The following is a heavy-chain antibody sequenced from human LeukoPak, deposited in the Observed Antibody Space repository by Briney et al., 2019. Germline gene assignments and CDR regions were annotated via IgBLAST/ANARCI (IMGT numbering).Heavy chain of an antibody. CDR1: GYTLTELS. D-gene: IGHD3-9*01. J-gene: IGHJ6*03. Sequence: ASVKVSCKVSGYTLTELSMHWVRQAPGKGREWMGGFDPEDGETIYAQKFQGRVTMTEDTSTDTAYMELSSLRSEDTAVYYCATSGITIDYYYMDVWGKGTTVTVSS. CDR2: FDPEDGET. CDR3: ATSGITIDYYYMDV. V-gene: IGHV1-24*01.